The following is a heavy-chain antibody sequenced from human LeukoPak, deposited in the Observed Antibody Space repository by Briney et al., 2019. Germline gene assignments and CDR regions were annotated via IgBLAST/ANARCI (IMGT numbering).Heavy chain of an antibody. D-gene: IGHD3-22*01. J-gene: IGHJ4*02. V-gene: IGHV3-15*04. CDR3: ARTSSDMFFDY. Sequence: GGSLRLSCAASGFTLSNAWMSWVRQAPGKRLEWVGRIENKADGGTTDYAAPVRGRFTISRDDSKNTLYLQMNSLRAEDTAVYYCARTSSDMFFDYWGQGTLVTVSS. CDR2: IENKADGGTT. CDR1: GFTLSNAW.